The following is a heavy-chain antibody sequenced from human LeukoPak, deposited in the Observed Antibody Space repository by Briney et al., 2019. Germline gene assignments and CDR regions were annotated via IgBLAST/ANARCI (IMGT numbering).Heavy chain of an antibody. Sequence: KPSETLSLTCTVSGGSISSYYWSWIRQPPGKGLEWIGYIYYSGGTNYNPSLKSRVTISVDTSKNQFSLKLSSVTAADTAVYYCARSPPLVDTAFYYYYYYGMDVWGQGTTVTVFS. J-gene: IGHJ6*02. V-gene: IGHV4-59*01. CDR1: GGSISSYY. CDR2: IYYSGGT. D-gene: IGHD5-18*01. CDR3: ARSPPLVDTAFYYYYYYGMDV.